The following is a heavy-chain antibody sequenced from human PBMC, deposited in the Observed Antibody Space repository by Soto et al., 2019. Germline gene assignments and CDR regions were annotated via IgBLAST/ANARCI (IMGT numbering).Heavy chain of an antibody. CDR2: IWYDGSNK. CDR1: GFTFSSYG. V-gene: IGHV3-33*01. J-gene: IGHJ4*02. D-gene: IGHD6-6*01. Sequence: SLRLSCAASGFTFSSYGMHWVRQAPGKGLEWVAVIWYDGSNKYYADSVKGRFTISRDNSKNTLYLQMNSLRAEDTAVYYCARDYGSSYFDYWGQGTLVTVSS. CDR3: ARDYGSSYFDY.